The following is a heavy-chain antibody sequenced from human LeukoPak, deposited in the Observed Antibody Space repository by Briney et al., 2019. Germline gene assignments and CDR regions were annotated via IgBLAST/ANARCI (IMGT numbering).Heavy chain of an antibody. V-gene: IGHV3-30*18. D-gene: IGHD6-19*01. CDR3: AKDLGSSGPDC. J-gene: IGHJ4*02. Sequence: GGSLRLSCAASGFTFSSYGMHWVRQAPGKGLEWVAVISYDGSNKYYADSVKGRFTISRDNSKNTLYLQMNSLRAEDTAVYYCAKDLGSSGPDCWGQGTLVTVSS. CDR2: ISYDGSNK. CDR1: GFTFSSYG.